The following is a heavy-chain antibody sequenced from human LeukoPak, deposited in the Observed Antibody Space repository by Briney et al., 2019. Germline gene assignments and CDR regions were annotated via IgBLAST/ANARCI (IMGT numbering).Heavy chain of an antibody. CDR3: ARNGEMIGPPLDY. V-gene: IGHV3-23*01. CDR2: ISGSGGST. Sequence: PGGSLRRSCAASGFTFSSYAMSWVRHAPGKGLEWVSAISGSGGSTYYADSVKARFTISRDNSKNTLYLQMNSLRAENTAVYYCARNGEMIGPPLDYWGQGTLVTVSS. J-gene: IGHJ4*02. CDR1: GFTFSSYA. D-gene: IGHD3-22*01.